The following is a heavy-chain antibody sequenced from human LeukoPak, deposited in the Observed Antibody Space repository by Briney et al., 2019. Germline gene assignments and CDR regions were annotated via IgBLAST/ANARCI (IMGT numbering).Heavy chain of an antibody. Sequence: GGSLRLSCAASGFTFSNAWMSWVRQAPGKGLEWVGRIKSKTDGGTTDYAAPVKGRFTTSRDDSKNTLYLQMNSLKTEDTAVYYCTTGTTVRYYYYYYMDVWGKGTTVTVSS. J-gene: IGHJ6*03. D-gene: IGHD4-17*01. CDR3: TTGTTVRYYYYYYMDV. CDR2: IKSKTDGGTT. CDR1: GFTFSNAW. V-gene: IGHV3-15*01.